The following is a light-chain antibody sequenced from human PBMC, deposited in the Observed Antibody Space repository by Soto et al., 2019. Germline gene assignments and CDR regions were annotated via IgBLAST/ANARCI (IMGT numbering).Light chain of an antibody. V-gene: IGKV1-5*03. CDR3: QHYNSYSEA. CDR2: KAS. Sequence: DIQMTQSPSTLSGSVGDRVTITCRASQTISSWLAWYQQKPGKAPKLLIYKASTLKSGVPSRFSGSGSGTEFTLTISSLQPEDFATYYCQHYNSYSEAFGQVTKVDTK. J-gene: IGKJ1*01. CDR1: QTISSW.